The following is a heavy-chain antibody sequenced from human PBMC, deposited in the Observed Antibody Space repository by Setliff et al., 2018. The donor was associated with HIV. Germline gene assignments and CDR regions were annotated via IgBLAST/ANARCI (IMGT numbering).Heavy chain of an antibody. D-gene: IGHD1-1*01. V-gene: IGHV1-3*01. CDR3: VRERATGKPPLLNWYFDL. Sequence: ASVKVSCKASGYTFSGYAMHWVRQAPGQRLEWMGWINAVNGNTRYSQKFQGRVTITRDTSASTAYMELSSLTSQDTAVYYCVRERATGKPPLLNWYFDLWGRGTLVTVSS. CDR1: GYTFSGYA. CDR2: INAVNGNT. J-gene: IGHJ2*01.